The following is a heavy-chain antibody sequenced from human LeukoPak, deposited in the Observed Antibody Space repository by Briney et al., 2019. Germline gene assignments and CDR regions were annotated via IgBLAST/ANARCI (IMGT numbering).Heavy chain of an antibody. D-gene: IGHD2-15*01. V-gene: IGHV3-11*01. CDR3: ARDRDIYYYYGMDV. J-gene: IGHJ6*02. CDR2: ISSSGSTI. Sequence: KTSETLSLTCTVSGGSISSGGYYWSWIRQHPGKGLEWVSYISSSGSTIYYADSVKGRFTISGDNARNSLYLQMNSLRAEDTAVYYCARDRDIYYYYGMDVWGQGTTVTVSS. CDR1: GGSISSGGYY.